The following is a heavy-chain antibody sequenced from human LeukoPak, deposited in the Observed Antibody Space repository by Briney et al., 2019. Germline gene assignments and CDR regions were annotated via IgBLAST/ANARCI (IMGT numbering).Heavy chain of an antibody. CDR2: ICYSGST. Sequence: PSETLSLTCTVSGGSISSYYWSWIRQPPGKGLEWIGYICYSGSTNYNPSLKSRVTISVDTSKNQFSLKLSSVTAADTAVYYCARDSKAVAGTGYYFDYWGQGTLVTVSS. V-gene: IGHV4-59*01. J-gene: IGHJ4*02. CDR3: ARDSKAVAGTGYYFDY. D-gene: IGHD6-19*01. CDR1: GGSISSYY.